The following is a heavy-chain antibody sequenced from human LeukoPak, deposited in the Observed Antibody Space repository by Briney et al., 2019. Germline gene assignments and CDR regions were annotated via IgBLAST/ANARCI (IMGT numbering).Heavy chain of an antibody. J-gene: IGHJ6*02. Sequence: GESLKISCKGSGYSFTSYWIGWVRQMPGKGLEWMGIIYPGDSDTRYSPSFQGQVTISADKSTSTAYLQWSSLKASDTAMYYCARLGLVGCEPRPYGMDVWGQGTTVTVSS. CDR3: ARLGLVGCEPRPYGMDV. D-gene: IGHD5-12*01. CDR1: GYSFTSYW. CDR2: IYPGDSDT. V-gene: IGHV5-51*01.